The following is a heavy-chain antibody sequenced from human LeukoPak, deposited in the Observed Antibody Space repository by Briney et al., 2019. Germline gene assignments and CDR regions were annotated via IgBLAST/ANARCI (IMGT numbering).Heavy chain of an antibody. V-gene: IGHV3-30*02. CDR1: GFTFDCCG. Sequence: GGSLTLSCAASGFTFDCCGMHWVRQAPGKGLEWVAFIRNVGDSVKGRFFISRDNPKNTLSLQMNSLRVEDTAVYYCAKDGDWAFDHWAQGTLVSVSS. CDR3: AKDGDWAFDH. J-gene: IGHJ4*02. D-gene: IGHD2-21*02. CDR2: IRNVG.